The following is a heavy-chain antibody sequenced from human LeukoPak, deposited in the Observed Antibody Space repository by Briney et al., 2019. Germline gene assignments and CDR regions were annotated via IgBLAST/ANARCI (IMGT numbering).Heavy chain of an antibody. CDR2: IYYSGST. CDR1: GGSISSSSYY. Sequence: SETLSLTCTVSGGSISSSSYYWGWIRQPPGKGLEWIGSIYYSGSTYYNPSLKSRVTISVDTSKNQFSLKLSSVTAADTAVYYCARDPTGITMNYWGRGTLVTVSS. D-gene: IGHD3-22*01. V-gene: IGHV4-39*07. CDR3: ARDPTGITMNY. J-gene: IGHJ4*02.